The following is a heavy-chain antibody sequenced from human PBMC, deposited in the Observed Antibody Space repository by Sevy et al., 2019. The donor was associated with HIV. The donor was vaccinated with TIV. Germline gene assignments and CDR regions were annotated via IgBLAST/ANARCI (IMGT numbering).Heavy chain of an antibody. J-gene: IGHJ4*02. D-gene: IGHD2-2*01. Sequence: GGSLRLSCAASGFTFSSYAMSWVRQAPGKGLEWVSGISGSGANTYYADSVKGRFTISKDNSKNTLFLQMNSLRAEDTAVYYCAKDPRYDYQLLKVFDYWGQGTLVTVSS. CDR3: AKDPRYDYQLLKVFDY. CDR1: GFTFSSYA. V-gene: IGHV3-23*01. CDR2: ISGSGANT.